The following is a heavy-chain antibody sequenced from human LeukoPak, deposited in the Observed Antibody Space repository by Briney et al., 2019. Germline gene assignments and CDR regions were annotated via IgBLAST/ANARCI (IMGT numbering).Heavy chain of an antibody. J-gene: IGHJ3*02. V-gene: IGHV4-34*01. CDR3: ARGLSYYDSSGYYYGAFDI. CDR1: GGSFRGYY. CDR2: INHSGST. D-gene: IGHD3-22*01. Sequence: SETLSLTCAVYGGSFRGYYWSWIRQPPGKGLEWIGEINHSGSTNYNPSLKSRVTISVDTSKNQFSLKLSSVTAADTAVYYCARGLSYYDSSGYYYGAFDIWGQGTMVTVSS.